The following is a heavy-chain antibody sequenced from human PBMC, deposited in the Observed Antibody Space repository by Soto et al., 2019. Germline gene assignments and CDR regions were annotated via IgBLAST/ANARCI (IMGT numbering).Heavy chain of an antibody. D-gene: IGHD1-20*01. V-gene: IGHV3-73*01. CDR1: GFTFSGSA. CDR3: TRHSYNWNDEGGN. CDR2: IRSKANSYAT. Sequence: GGSLRLSCAASGFTFSGSAMHWVRQASGKGLEWVGRIRSKANSYATAYAASVKGRFTISRDDSKNTAYLQMNSLKTEDTAVYYCTRHSYNWNDEGGNWGQGTLVTVSS. J-gene: IGHJ4*02.